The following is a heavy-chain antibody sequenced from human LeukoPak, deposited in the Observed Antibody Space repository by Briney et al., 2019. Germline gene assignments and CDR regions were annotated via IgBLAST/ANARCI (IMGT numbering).Heavy chain of an antibody. V-gene: IGHV1-2*06. D-gene: IGHD1-26*01. CDR1: GYTFTGYY. CDR3: ARAGTGSGSYFDY. CDR2: INPNSGGT. Sequence: ASVKVSCKASGYTFTGYYLHWVRQAPGQGLEWMGRINPNSGGTKYAQKFQGRVNMTRDTSISTAYMELSRLRSDDTAVYYCARAGTGSGSYFDYWGQGTLVTVSS. J-gene: IGHJ4*02.